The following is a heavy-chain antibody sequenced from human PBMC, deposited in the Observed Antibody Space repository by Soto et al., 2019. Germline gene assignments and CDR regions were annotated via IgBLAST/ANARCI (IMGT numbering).Heavy chain of an antibody. CDR1: GFTFSRYA. CDR2: IAYDGSNK. D-gene: IGHD6-19*01. V-gene: IGHV3-30-3*01. J-gene: IGHJ4*02. Sequence: QVQLVESGGGVVQTGRSLRVSCAASGFTFSRYAMHWVRQAPGKGLEWVAFIAYDGSNKYYADSVKGRFTISRDNSKNTVYLQMNSLRGDDTAVYYCAREQWLLESWGQGTLVTVSS. CDR3: AREQWLLES.